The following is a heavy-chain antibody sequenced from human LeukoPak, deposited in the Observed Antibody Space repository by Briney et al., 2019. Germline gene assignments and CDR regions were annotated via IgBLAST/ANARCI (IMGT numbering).Heavy chain of an antibody. CDR3: ARLVAAAGFDY. D-gene: IGHD6-13*01. Sequence: GGSLRLSCAASGFTFSSYAMSWVRQAPGKGLEWVSAISGSGGSTYYADSVKGRFTISRDNSKNTLYLQMNSPRAEDTAVYYCARLVAAAGFDYWGQGTLVTVSS. V-gene: IGHV3-23*01. J-gene: IGHJ4*02. CDR1: GFTFSSYA. CDR2: ISGSGGST.